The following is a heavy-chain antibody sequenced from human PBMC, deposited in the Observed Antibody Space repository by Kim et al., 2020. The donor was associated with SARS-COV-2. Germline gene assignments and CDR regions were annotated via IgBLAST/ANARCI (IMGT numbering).Heavy chain of an antibody. CDR1: GGSISSYY. J-gene: IGHJ5*02. D-gene: IGHD3-10*01. CDR2: TYYSGST. V-gene: IGHV4-59*01. Sequence: SETLSLTCTVSGGSISSYYWSWIRQPPGKGLEWIGYTYYSGSTNYNPSLKSRVTISVDTSKNQFSLKLSSVTAADTAVYYCAVGLWYFDPWGQGTLVTVS. CDR3: AVGLWYFDP.